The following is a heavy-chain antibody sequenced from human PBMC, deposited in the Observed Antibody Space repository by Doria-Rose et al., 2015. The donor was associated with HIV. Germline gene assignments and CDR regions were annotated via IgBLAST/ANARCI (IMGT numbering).Heavy chain of an antibody. V-gene: IGHV2-26*01. J-gene: IGHJ4*02. D-gene: IGHD6-13*01. CDR2: IFSDDER. CDR3: ARIKSSRWYHKYYFDF. Sequence: QITLKESGPVLVKPTETLTLTCTVSGVSLSSPGMGVSWIRQPPGKALGWLANIFSDDERSYNTSLKSRLTISRCTSKSQVVLTMTDMDPVDTATYYCARIKSSRWYHKYYFDFWGQGPLDIVSA. CDR1: GVSLSSPGMG.